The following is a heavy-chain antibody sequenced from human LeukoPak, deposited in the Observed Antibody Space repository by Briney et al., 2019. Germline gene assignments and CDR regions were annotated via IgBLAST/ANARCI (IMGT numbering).Heavy chain of an antibody. CDR2: VYYTGNT. V-gene: IGHV4-59*08. CDR1: GGSISIYY. Sequence: SETLSLTCTVSGGSISIYYWSWIRQPPGKGLEWIGYVYYTGNTNHNPSLQSRVTISVDTSKNQFSLKLSSVTAADTAVYFCARRVAIKPRYYFDYWGQGILVTVSS. CDR3: ARRVAIKPRYYFDY. J-gene: IGHJ4*02. D-gene: IGHD2-15*01.